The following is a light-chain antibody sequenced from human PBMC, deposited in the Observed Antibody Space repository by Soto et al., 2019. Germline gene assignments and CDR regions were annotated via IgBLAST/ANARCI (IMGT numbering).Light chain of an antibody. CDR2: AVS. J-gene: IGKJ1*01. CDR3: LQDYNYPRT. V-gene: IGKV1-6*01. Sequence: AIQMTRSPSSLSASLGDRVTITCRASQGIRNDLGWYQQKPGKAPRPLIYAVSTLQSGVPSRFSGSGSGTDFTLTISNLQPEDFETYYCLQDYNYPRTFGQGTKVDIK. CDR1: QGIRND.